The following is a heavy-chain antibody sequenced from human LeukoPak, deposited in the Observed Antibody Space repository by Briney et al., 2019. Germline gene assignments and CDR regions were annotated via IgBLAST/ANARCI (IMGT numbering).Heavy chain of an antibody. Sequence: PSETLSLTCTVSGGSISTYYWSWIRQPPGRGLEWIGYVFYSGNTRYNPSFKSRVSISIDTSKNQFSLKLSSVTAADAAVYYCARDSGYDSDAFAIWGQGTVVTVSS. CDR1: GGSISTYY. J-gene: IGHJ3*02. D-gene: IGHD5-12*01. CDR3: ARDSGYDSDAFAI. CDR2: VFYSGNT. V-gene: IGHV4-59*01.